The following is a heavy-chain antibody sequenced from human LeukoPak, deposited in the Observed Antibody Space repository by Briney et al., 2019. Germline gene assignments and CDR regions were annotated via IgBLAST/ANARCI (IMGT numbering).Heavy chain of an antibody. CDR2: IRYDGSNK. D-gene: IGHD2-2*01. V-gene: IGHV3-30*02. CDR1: GFTFSSYG. J-gene: IGHJ3*02. CDR3: AQGDIVVAPGDAFDI. Sequence: PGGSLRLSCAASGFTFSSYGMHWVRQAPGKGLEWVAFIRYDGSNKYYADSVKSRFTISRDNSKNTLYLQMNSLRAEDTAVYYCAQGDIVVAPGDAFDIWGQGTMITVSS.